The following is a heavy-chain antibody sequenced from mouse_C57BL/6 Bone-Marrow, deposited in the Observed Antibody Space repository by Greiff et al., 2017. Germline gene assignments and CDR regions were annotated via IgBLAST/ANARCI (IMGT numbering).Heavy chain of an antibody. CDR2: SRNKANDYTT. V-gene: IGHV7-1*01. J-gene: IGHJ2*01. Sequence: EVKVVESGGGLVQSGRSLRLSCATSGFTFSDFYMEWVRQAPGKGLEWIAASRNKANDYTTEYSASVKGRFIVSRDTSQSILYLQMNALRAEDTAIYYCARAAGGYDFDYWGQGTTLTVSS. D-gene: IGHD2-2*01. CDR1: GFTFSDFY. CDR3: ARAAGGYDFDY.